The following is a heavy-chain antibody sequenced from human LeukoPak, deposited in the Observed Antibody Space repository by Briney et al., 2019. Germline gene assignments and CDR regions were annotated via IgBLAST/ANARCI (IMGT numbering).Heavy chain of an antibody. CDR1: GYTFTSYD. CDR2: MNPNSGNT. V-gene: IGHV1-8*01. CDR3: ARGHGLYYYDSSGKEYYFDF. D-gene: IGHD3-22*01. J-gene: IGHJ4*02. Sequence: ASVKVSCKASGYTFTSYDINWVRQATGHGLEWMGWMNPNSGNTGYAQKFQGRVTMTRNTSISTAYMELSSLRSDDTAVYYCARGHGLYYYDSSGKEYYFDFWGQGTLVTVSS.